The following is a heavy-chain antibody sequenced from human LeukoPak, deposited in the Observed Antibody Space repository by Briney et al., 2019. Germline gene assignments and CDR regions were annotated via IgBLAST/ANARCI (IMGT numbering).Heavy chain of an antibody. D-gene: IGHD1-26*01. J-gene: IGHJ2*01. CDR3: ARRGAIPGHWYFDL. CDR2: ISSSSSI. V-gene: IGHV3-48*04. CDR1: PLTFSSYS. Sequence: GGSLTLSCAASPLTFSSYSLNWVRQAPGKGLEWVSFISSSSSIYYADSVKGRFTISRDNAKNSLYLQMNSLRAEDTAVYYCARRGAIPGHWYFDLWGRGTLVTVSS.